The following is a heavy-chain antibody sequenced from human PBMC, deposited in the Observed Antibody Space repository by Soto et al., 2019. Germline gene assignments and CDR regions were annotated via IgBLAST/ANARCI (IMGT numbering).Heavy chain of an antibody. J-gene: IGHJ3*02. CDR3: ARLGRPSDGAFDI. V-gene: IGHV4-59*08. Sequence: SETLSLTCTVSGGSISSYYWSWIRQPPGKGLEWIGYIYYSGSTNYNPSLKSRVTISVDTSKNQFSLKLSSVTAADTAVYYCARLGRPSDGAFDIWGQGTMVTVSS. CDR2: IYYSGST. CDR1: GGSISSYY.